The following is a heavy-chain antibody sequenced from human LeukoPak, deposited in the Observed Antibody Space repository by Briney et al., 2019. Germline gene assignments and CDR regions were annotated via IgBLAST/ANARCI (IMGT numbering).Heavy chain of an antibody. Sequence: GGSLRLSCAASGITVNSTYISWVRQAPGKGLEWVSVAYSDGNTYYAGSVKGRFTISRDNSKNTLFLQMNSLRAEDTAVYYCARLFGSGWPGYFYYALDVWGQGTTVAVSS. CDR1: GITVNSTY. J-gene: IGHJ6*02. D-gene: IGHD6-19*01. V-gene: IGHV3-66*04. CDR2: AYSDGNT. CDR3: ARLFGSGWPGYFYYALDV.